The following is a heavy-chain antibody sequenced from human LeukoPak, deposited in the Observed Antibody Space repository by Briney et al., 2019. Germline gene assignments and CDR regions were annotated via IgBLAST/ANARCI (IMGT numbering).Heavy chain of an antibody. V-gene: IGHV1-46*01. CDR2: INPSGGST. Sequence: APVKVSCKASGYTFTSYYMHWVRQAPGQGLEWMGIINPSGGSTSYAQKFQGRVTITRDTSTSTVYMELSSLRSEDTAVYYCAREWELWYYFDYWGQGTLVTVSS. CDR3: AREWELWYYFDY. CDR1: GYTFTSYY. J-gene: IGHJ4*02. D-gene: IGHD1-26*01.